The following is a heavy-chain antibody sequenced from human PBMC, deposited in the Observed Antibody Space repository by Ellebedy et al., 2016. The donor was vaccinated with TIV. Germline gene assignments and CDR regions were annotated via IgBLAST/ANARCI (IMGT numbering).Heavy chain of an antibody. CDR1: GASITTYY. CDR2: INQDGSAK. CDR3: ARGGVVGGADY. J-gene: IGHJ4*02. V-gene: IGHV3-7*03. Sequence: ETLSLTCTVSGASITTYYWSWIRQPPGKGLEWVANINQDGSAKYYVDSVKGRFTISRDNAKNSLYLQMNSLRGEDTAVYYCARGGVVGGADYWGQGTLVTVSS. D-gene: IGHD2-15*01.